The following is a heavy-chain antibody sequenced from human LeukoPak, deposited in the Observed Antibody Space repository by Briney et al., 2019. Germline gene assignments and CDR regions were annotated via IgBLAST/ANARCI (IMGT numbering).Heavy chain of an antibody. Sequence: GGSLRLSCAASGFTFSSYSMNWVRQAPGKGLEWVSSISSSSYIYYADSVKGRFTISRDNAKNSLYLQMSSLRAEDTAVYYCARERLGYCSGGSCYSGCYHWGQGTLVTVSS. CDR1: GFTFSSYS. CDR2: ISSSSYI. V-gene: IGHV3-21*01. J-gene: IGHJ5*02. CDR3: ARERLGYCSGGSCYSGCYH. D-gene: IGHD2-15*01.